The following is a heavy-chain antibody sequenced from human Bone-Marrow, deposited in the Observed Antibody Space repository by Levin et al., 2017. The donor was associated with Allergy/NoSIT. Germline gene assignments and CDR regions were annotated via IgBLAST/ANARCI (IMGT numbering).Heavy chain of an antibody. D-gene: IGHD3-22*01. J-gene: IGHJ3*02. CDR3: ARDRGSGYYGEAFDI. V-gene: IGHV3-30*04. CDR1: GFTFSSYA. CDR2: ISYDGSNK. Sequence: GESLKISCAASGFTFSSYAMHWVRQAPGKGLEWVAVISYDGSNKYYADSVKGRFTISRDNSKNTLYLQMNSLRAEDTAVYYCARDRGSGYYGEAFDIWGQGTMVTVSS.